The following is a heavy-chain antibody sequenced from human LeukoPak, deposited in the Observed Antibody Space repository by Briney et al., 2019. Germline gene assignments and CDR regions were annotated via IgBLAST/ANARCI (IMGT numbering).Heavy chain of an antibody. D-gene: IGHD3-22*01. CDR2: INPNSGGT. CDR3: ARGRSYYDSSGYYGGPTY. Sequence: ASVKVSCKASGYTFTGYYMHWVRQAPGQGLEWMGWINPNSGGTNYAQKFQGRVTMTTDTSISTAYMELSRLRSDDTAVYYCARGRSYYDSSGYYGGPTYWGQGTLVTVSS. CDR1: GYTFTGYY. J-gene: IGHJ4*02. V-gene: IGHV1-2*02.